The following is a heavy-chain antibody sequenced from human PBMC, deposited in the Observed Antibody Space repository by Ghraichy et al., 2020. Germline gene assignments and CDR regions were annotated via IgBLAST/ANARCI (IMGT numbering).Heavy chain of an antibody. D-gene: IGHD3-10*01. J-gene: IGHJ4*02. CDR3: ARMGDPFYYGSGRSDY. CDR2: ISYDGSNK. V-gene: IGHV3-30-3*01. Sequence: GGSLRLSCAASGFTFSSYAMHWVRQAPGKGLEWVAVISYDGSNKYYADSVKGRFTISRDNSKNTLYLQMNSLRAEDTAVYYCARMGDPFYYGSGRSDYWGQGTLVTVSS. CDR1: GFTFSSYA.